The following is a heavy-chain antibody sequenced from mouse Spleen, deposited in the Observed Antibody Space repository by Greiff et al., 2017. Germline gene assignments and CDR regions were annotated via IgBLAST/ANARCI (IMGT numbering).Heavy chain of an antibody. Sequence: VQLVESGPGLVQPSQSLSITCTVSGFSLTSYGVHWVRQSPGKGLEWLGVIWSGGSTDYNAAFISRLSISKDNSKSQVFFKMNSLQADDTAIYYCARSFITTVVERYAMDYWGQGTSVTVSS. V-gene: IGHV2-2*01. CDR1: GFSLTSYG. D-gene: IGHD1-1*01. CDR3: ARSFITTVVERYAMDY. J-gene: IGHJ4*01. CDR2: IWSGGST.